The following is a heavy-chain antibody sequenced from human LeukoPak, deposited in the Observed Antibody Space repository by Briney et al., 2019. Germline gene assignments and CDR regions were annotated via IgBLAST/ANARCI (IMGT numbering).Heavy chain of an antibody. Sequence: PSETLSLTFTVSGGSISSSTYYWGWIRQSPGKAMEWIGSIASTGSIYYNPSLKSRVTISVDPAKTQFSLQLTSVTAADTAIYYCARWAVTATLYYFDYWGQGILVTVSS. CDR3: ARWAVTATLYYFDY. CDR2: IASTGSI. J-gene: IGHJ4*02. D-gene: IGHD2-21*02. V-gene: IGHV4-39*01. CDR1: GGSISSSTYY.